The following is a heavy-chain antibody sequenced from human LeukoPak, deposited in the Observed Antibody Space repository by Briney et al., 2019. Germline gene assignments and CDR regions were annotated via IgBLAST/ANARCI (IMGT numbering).Heavy chain of an antibody. D-gene: IGHD1-26*01. CDR2: IIPILGIA. Sequence: GASVKVSCKASGGTFSSYAISWVRQAPGQGLEWMGRIIPILGIANYAQKFQGRVTITADKSTSTAYMELRSLRSDDTAVYYCARDLPAWGSYSGDAFDIWGQGTMVTVSS. V-gene: IGHV1-69*04. J-gene: IGHJ3*02. CDR3: ARDLPAWGSYSGDAFDI. CDR1: GGTFSSYA.